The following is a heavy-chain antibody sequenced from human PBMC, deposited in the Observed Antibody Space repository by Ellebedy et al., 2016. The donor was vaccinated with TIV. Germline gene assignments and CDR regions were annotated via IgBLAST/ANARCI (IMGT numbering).Heavy chain of an antibody. CDR2: IRSGGTTE. CDR1: GFTFSSYE. CDR3: ARDHLAEGSGTHSSWFDP. Sequence: GESLKISCAASGFTFSSYEMNWVRQAPGKGLEWRSYIRSGGTTEKYADSVKGRFTISRDHAKNSLYLQMNSLRAEDTAVYYCARDHLAEGSGTHSSWFDPWGQGTLVTVSS. V-gene: IGHV3-48*03. J-gene: IGHJ5*02. D-gene: IGHD1-7*01.